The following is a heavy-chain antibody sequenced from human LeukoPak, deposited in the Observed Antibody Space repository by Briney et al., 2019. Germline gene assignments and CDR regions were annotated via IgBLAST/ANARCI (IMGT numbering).Heavy chain of an antibody. CDR2: IWYDGSNK. Sequence: GGSLRLSCAASGFTFSSYGMHWVRQAPGKGLEWVAVIWYDGSNKYYADSVKGRFTISRDNSKNTLSLQLNSLRAEDTAVYYCARDGGSSTKEPTGGYYYYGMDVWGQGTTVTVFS. V-gene: IGHV3-33*01. J-gene: IGHJ6*02. CDR1: GFTFSSYG. CDR3: ARDGGSSTKEPTGGYYYYGMDV. D-gene: IGHD1-1*01.